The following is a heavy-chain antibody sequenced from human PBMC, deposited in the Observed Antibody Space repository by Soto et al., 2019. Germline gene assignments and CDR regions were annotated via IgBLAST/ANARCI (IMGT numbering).Heavy chain of an antibody. D-gene: IGHD6-13*01. CDR1: GYTFTGYY. Sequence: ASVKVSCKASGYTFTGYYVHWVRQAPGQGLEWMGWINPNSGDTYLAQRFQGRVTMNRDTSIGTAYMELRGLTSDDTAEYYCAKGGAPVAAGTRVYLYNAMDVWGQGTTVTVSS. J-gene: IGHJ6*02. CDR2: INPNSGDT. CDR3: AKGGAPVAAGTRVYLYNAMDV. V-gene: IGHV1-2*02.